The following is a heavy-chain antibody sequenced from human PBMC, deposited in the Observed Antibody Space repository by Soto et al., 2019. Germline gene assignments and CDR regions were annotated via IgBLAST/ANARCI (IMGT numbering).Heavy chain of an antibody. V-gene: IGHV4-59*02. CDR2: IYNNGNT. D-gene: IGHD7-27*01. Sequence: PSETLSLTCFVSGGSVTSHHWSWIRQPPGKGLEWIAYIYNNGNTNYNPSLKSRATISVGTSKNQCSLKLTSVTAADSAVYFCARTVMPVGNLAAFDHWGQGVLVTVSS. CDR1: GGSVTSHH. CDR3: ARTVMPVGNLAAFDH. J-gene: IGHJ4*02.